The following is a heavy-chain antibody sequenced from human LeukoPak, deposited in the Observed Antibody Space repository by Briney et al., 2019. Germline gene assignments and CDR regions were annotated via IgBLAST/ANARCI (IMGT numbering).Heavy chain of an antibody. D-gene: IGHD5-18*01. Sequence: SETLSHTCNVSGASISSGRNYWGWIRQSPGKGLEWIASIYYSGNSYYNPSLKSRVSISVDTSKNHISLKLFSLTAADTALYYCARHLSGSAMMHYFDYWGQGNLVTVSS. CDR3: ARHLSGSAMMHYFDY. J-gene: IGHJ4*02. V-gene: IGHV4-39*01. CDR1: GASISSGRNY. CDR2: IYYSGNS.